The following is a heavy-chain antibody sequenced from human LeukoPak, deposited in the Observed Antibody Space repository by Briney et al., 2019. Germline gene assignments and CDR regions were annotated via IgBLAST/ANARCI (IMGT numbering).Heavy chain of an antibody. D-gene: IGHD3-22*01. CDR1: GFTFSSYG. V-gene: IGHV3-23*01. CDR3: ARALITMIVVEQGAFDI. CDR2: ISGSGGST. J-gene: IGHJ3*02. Sequence: GGSLRLSCAASGFTFSSYGMSWVRQAPGKGLEWVSAISGSGGSTYYADSVKGRFTISRDNSKNTLYLQMNSLRAEDTALYYCARALITMIVVEQGAFDIWGQGTMVTVSS.